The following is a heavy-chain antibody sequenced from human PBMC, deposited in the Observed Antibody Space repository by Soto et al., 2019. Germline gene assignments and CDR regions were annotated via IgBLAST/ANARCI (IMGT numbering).Heavy chain of an antibody. J-gene: IGHJ5*02. CDR3: AILKRWFDP. V-gene: IGHV3-23*01. CDR2: ISGSGGST. Sequence: GESLKISCAASGFTFSSYAMSWVRQAPGKGLEWVSAISGSGGSTYYADSVKGRFTISRDNSKNTLYLQMNSLRAEDTAVYYCAILKRWFDPWGQGTLVTVSS. CDR1: GFTFSSYA.